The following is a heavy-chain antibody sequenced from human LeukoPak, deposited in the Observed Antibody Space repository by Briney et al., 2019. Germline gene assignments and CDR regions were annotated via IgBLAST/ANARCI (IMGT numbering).Heavy chain of an antibody. D-gene: IGHD6-19*01. Sequence: ASVKVSCKASGYTFTSYAMNWVRQAPGQGLEWMGWINTNTGNPTYAQGFTGRFVFSLDTSVSTAYLQISSLKAEDTAVYYCARDASTGYSSGWYPDYWGQGTLVTVSS. CDR3: ARDASTGYSSGWYPDY. CDR1: GYTFTSYA. CDR2: INTNTGNP. J-gene: IGHJ4*02. V-gene: IGHV7-4-1*02.